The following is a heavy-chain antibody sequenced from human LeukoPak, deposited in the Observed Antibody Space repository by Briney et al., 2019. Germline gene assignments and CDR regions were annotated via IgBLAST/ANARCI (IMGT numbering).Heavy chain of an antibody. CDR2: VYYSGST. Sequence: SGPTLVKPSETLSLTCTVSGGSISNYYWSWIRQPPGKGLEGIGYVYYSGSTSYNPSLKSRVTMSLDTSKNQLSLQMSSVTAADTAVYYCARAYCSGHSCFPRGNFEYWGQGTLVTVSS. V-gene: IGHV4-59*08. J-gene: IGHJ4*02. CDR1: GGSISNYY. D-gene: IGHD2-15*01. CDR3: ARAYCSGHSCFPRGNFEY.